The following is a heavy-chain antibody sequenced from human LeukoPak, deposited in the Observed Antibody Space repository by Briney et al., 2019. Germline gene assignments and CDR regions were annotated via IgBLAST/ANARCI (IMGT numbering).Heavy chain of an antibody. V-gene: IGHV4-4*09. CDR3: ARHGNLGAYGGNLGGWFDP. D-gene: IGHD4-23*01. Sequence: SETLSLTCTVSGGSISSYYWSWIRQPPGKGLEWIGYIYTSGSTNYNPSLKSRVTISVDTSKNQFSLKLSSVTAADTAVYYCARHGNLGAYGGNLGGWFDPWGQGTLVTVSS. J-gene: IGHJ5*02. CDR2: IYTSGST. CDR1: GGSISSYY.